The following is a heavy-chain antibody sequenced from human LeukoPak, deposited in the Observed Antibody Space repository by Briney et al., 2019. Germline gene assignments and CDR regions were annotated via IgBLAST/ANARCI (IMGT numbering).Heavy chain of an antibody. J-gene: IGHJ4*02. CDR3: AKRGVVIRVFLVGFHKEAYYFES. Sequence: RSGGSLRLSCAASGFTFSSYSMNWVRQAPGKGLDWVSSISSSSRYIYYADSVKGRFTISRDNAKNSLYLQMNSLRADDTAVYFCAKRGVVIRVFLVGFHKEAYYFESWGQGALVTVSS. D-gene: IGHD3/OR15-3a*01. CDR2: ISSSSRYI. CDR1: GFTFSSYS. V-gene: IGHV3-21*04.